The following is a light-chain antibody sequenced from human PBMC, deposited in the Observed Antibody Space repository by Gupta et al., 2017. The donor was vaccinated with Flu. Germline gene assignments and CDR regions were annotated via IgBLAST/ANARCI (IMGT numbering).Light chain of an antibody. CDR1: QSVSSSY. J-gene: IGKJ2*01. CDR3: QQYGSSPRT. CDR2: GAS. Sequence: EIVLTQSPGTLSLSPGERATLSCRASQSVSSSYLARYQQKPGQAPRRLIYGASSRATGIPDRFSGSGSGTDFTLTISRLEPEDFAVYYWQQYGSSPRTFGQGTKLEIK. V-gene: IGKV3-20*01.